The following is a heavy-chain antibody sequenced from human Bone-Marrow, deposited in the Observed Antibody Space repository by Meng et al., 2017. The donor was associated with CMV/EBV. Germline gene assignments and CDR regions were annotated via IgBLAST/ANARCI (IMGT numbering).Heavy chain of an antibody. CDR2: ISGSGVST. D-gene: IGHD3/OR15-3a*01. CDR3: AKGRDWLNFDC. CDR1: GFTFSNYA. Sequence: EVHLLDSGGGLVQSGGSLRLSCVASGFTFSNYALHWVRQAPQKGLEWVSGISGSGVSTNYADSVKGRFTISRDNSKNTLYLQMNSLRAEDTAVYYCAKGRDWLNFDCWGQGTLVTVSS. J-gene: IGHJ4*02. V-gene: IGHV3-23*01.